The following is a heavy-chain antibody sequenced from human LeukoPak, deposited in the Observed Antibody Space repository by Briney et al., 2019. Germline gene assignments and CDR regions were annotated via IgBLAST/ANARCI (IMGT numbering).Heavy chain of an antibody. CDR3: AKAAIYGGTAGGAFDI. CDR2: IWYDGSNK. D-gene: IGHD4-23*01. V-gene: IGHV3-33*06. Sequence: GGSLRLSCAASGFTFDDYGMSWVRQAPGKGLEWVAVIWYDGSNKYYADSVKGRFTISRDNSKNTLYLQMNSLRAEDTAVSYCAKAAIYGGTAGGAFDIWGQGTMVTVSS. CDR1: GFTFDDYG. J-gene: IGHJ3*02.